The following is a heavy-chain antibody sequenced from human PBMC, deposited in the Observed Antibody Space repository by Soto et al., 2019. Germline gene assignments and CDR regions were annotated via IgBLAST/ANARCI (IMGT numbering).Heavy chain of an antibody. CDR2: VSSSSSYI. CDR1: GFTFSSYS. V-gene: IGHV3-21*01. CDR3: ARVIVTMIVVGQNVFDYGMDV. Sequence: GGFLRLSGAASGFTFSSYSRNWVRQAPGKGLEWVSSVSSSSSYIDYADSVKGRFTICRYNAKNSLYLQMNSLRAEDTAVYYCARVIVTMIVVGQNVFDYGMDVWGQGTTVTVSS. D-gene: IGHD3-22*01. J-gene: IGHJ6*02.